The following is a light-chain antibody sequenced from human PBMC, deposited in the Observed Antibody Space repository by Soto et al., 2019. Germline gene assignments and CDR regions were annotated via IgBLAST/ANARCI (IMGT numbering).Light chain of an antibody. CDR3: SSYAGSNNYV. Sequence: QSVLTQPPSASGCPGQSVTISCTGTSSDIGGYNDVSWYQQHPSKAPKLMIYEVSKRPSGVPDRFSGSKSGNTASLTVSGLQAEDEADYYCSSYAGSNNYVFGSGTKLTVL. CDR2: EVS. J-gene: IGLJ1*01. CDR1: SSDIGGYND. V-gene: IGLV2-8*01.